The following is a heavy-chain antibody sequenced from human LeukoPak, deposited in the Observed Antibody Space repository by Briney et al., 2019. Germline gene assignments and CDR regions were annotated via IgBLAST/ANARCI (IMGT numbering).Heavy chain of an antibody. V-gene: IGHV3-15*04. D-gene: IGHD6-19*01. CDR3: TTYSSGSCAF. Sequence: MSGGSLRLSCAASGSTFSNAWMTWVRQAPGKGLEWVGCIVRSTDSETTHYGVPVKGRFTMSRYDLKNTLYLQMNSLKTDDTAVYYCTTYSSGSCAFWGQGTLVTVSS. J-gene: IGHJ4*02. CDR2: IVRSTDSETT. CDR1: GSTFSNAW.